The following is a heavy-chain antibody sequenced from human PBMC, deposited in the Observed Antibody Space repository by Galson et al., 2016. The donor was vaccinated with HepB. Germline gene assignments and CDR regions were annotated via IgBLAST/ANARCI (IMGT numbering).Heavy chain of an antibody. CDR1: GGSISSNTYY. J-gene: IGHJ5*02. D-gene: IGHD2-8*01. CDR3: AGPGFGLILYGFDP. Sequence: CTVSGGSISSNTYYWGWIRQPPGKGLEWIGSIYYSGSTYYNPSLKSRVTISVDTSKNQFSLKLSSVTAADTAVYYCAGPGFGLILYGFDPWGQGTLVTVSS. V-gene: IGHV4-39*01. CDR2: IYYSGST.